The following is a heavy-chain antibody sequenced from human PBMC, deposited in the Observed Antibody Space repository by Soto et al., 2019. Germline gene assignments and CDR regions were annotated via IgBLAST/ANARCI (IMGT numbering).Heavy chain of an antibody. CDR3: AGTHRGPFDAFDI. CDR1: GGSISSSSYY. CDR2: IYYSGST. J-gene: IGHJ3*02. Sequence: SETLSLTCIVSGGSISSSSYYWGWIRQPPGKGLEWIGSIYYSGSTYYNPSLKSRVTISVDTSKNQFSLKLSSVTAADTAVYYCAGTHRGPFDAFDIWGQGTMVTVSS. V-gene: IGHV4-39*01. D-gene: IGHD1-1*01.